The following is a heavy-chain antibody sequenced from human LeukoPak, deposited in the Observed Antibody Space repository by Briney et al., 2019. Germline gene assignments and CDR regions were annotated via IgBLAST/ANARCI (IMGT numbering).Heavy chain of an antibody. CDR1: GFTFSSYS. D-gene: IGHD2-15*01. CDR3: ARDRYCSGGSCPHDAFDI. V-gene: IGHV3-21*01. Sequence: GGSLRLSCAASGFTFSSYSMKWVRQAPGKGLEWVSFISSSSSYIYYADSVKGRFTISRDNAKNSLYLQMNSLRAEDTAVYYCARDRYCSGGSCPHDAFDIWGQGTMVTVSS. J-gene: IGHJ3*02. CDR2: ISSSSSYI.